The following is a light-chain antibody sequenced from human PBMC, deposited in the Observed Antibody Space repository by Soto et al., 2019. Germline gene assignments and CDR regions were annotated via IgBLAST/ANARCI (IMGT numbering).Light chain of an antibody. J-gene: IGKJ1*01. Sequence: IQMTQSPSSLSASVGDRVTITCRASQGIRNDLGWYQQKPGKAHKLLIYAAYTLQSGVQSRFSGSGSGTDFTLTIRSLQSEDFATYYCNQSHSIPQTFGQGTKVDIK. V-gene: IGKV1-6*01. CDR3: NQSHSIPQT. CDR1: QGIRND. CDR2: AAY.